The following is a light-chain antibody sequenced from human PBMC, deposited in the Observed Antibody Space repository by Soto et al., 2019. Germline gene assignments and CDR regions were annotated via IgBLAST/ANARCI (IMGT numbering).Light chain of an antibody. J-gene: IGKJ2*01. Sequence: EIVMTQSPATLSVSPGERDTLSCRATQSVGYNVAWYQQKPGQAPRLLFSGASTRATAVPARFSGSRSGTEFTLTISSLQSEDSAVYYCQQYNDWPATFGQGTKLEIE. CDR2: GAS. V-gene: IGKV3-15*01. CDR1: QSVGYN. CDR3: QQYNDWPAT.